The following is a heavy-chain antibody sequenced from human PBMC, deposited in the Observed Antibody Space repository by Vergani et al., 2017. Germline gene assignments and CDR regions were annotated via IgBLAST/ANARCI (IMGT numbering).Heavy chain of an antibody. V-gene: IGHV1-8*03. J-gene: IGHJ5*01. CDR2: MNPISGNT. CDR3: ARVLSGYCSGDNCNSQPWFDS. D-gene: IGHD2-15*01. CDR1: GYTFTNYD. Sequence: QVQLVQSGTEVKKPGASVKVSCKASGYTFTNYDINWVRHATGQGLEWMGWMNPISGNTGFAQKFRGRVTITRDTSISTAYMELSSLRSEDTAIYYCARVLSGYCSGDNCNSQPWFDSWGPGTLVTVSS.